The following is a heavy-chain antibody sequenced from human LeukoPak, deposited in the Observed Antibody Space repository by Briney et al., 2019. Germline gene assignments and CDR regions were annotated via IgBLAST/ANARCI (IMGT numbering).Heavy chain of an antibody. D-gene: IGHD3-10*01. CDR1: GGSFSGYY. V-gene: IGHV4-34*01. CDR2: INHSGST. J-gene: IGHJ4*02. Sequence: PSETLSLTCAVYGGSFSGYYWSWIRQPPGKGLEWIGEINHSGSTNYNPSLKSRVTISVDTSKNQFSLKLSSVTAADTAVYYCARQGYYGSGSYYSDYWGQGTLVTVSS. CDR3: ARQGYYGSGSYYSDY.